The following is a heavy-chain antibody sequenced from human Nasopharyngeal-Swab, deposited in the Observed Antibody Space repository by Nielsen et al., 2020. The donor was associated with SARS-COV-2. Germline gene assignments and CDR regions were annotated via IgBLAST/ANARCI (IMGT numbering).Heavy chain of an antibody. CDR3: ATETGRYFDLYFQP. D-gene: IGHD3-9*01. CDR2: ISGSGGST. J-gene: IGHJ1*01. CDR1: GFTFSSYA. Sequence: GESLKIFCAASGFTFSSYAMSWVRQAPGTGLEWVSAISGSGGSTYYADSVKGRFTISRDNSKNTLYLQMNSLRAEDTAVYYCATETGRYFDLYFQPWGQGTLVTVSS. V-gene: IGHV3-23*01.